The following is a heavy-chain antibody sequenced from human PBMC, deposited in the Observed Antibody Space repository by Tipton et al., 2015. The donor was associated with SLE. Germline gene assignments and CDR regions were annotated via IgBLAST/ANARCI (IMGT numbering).Heavy chain of an antibody. D-gene: IGHD5-24*01. Sequence: TLSLTCTVSGGSISSGSYYWSWIRQPAGKGLEWIGRVYTSGSPYYNPSLESRASISVDTSRNQFSLNLTSVTAADTAVFYCARGEGYKGFYFIDVWGRGTKVTVPS. J-gene: IGHJ6*04. CDR1: GGSISSGSYY. V-gene: IGHV4-61*02. CDR2: VYTSGSP. CDR3: ARGEGYKGFYFIDV.